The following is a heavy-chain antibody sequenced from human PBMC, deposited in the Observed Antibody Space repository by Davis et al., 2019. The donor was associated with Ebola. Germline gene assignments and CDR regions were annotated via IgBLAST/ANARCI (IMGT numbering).Heavy chain of an antibody. V-gene: IGHV3-48*03. CDR2: ISSSGSTI. J-gene: IGHJ4*02. Sequence: GESLKISCAASGFTFSSYGMTWVRQAPGKGLEWVSYISSSGSTIYYADSVKGRFTISRDNAKNSLYLQMNSLRAEDTAVYYCARGHDGPFDYWGQGTLVTVSS. D-gene: IGHD2-8*01. CDR1: GFTFSSYG. CDR3: ARGHDGPFDY.